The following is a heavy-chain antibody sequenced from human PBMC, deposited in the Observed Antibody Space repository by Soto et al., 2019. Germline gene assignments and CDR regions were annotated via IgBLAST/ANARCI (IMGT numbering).Heavy chain of an antibody. CDR3: VKDPWSSSSRVPYYYYMDV. V-gene: IGHV3-30*18. D-gene: IGHD6-6*01. Sequence: GGSLRLSSAASGFTFSSYGMHWVRQAPGKGLERVAIISNDGSNQYYADSVKGRFTISRDNSKNTLYLQMNSLRAEDTAMYYCVKDPWSSSSRVPYYYYMDVWGKGTTVTGSS. J-gene: IGHJ6*03. CDR2: ISNDGSNQ. CDR1: GFTFSSYG.